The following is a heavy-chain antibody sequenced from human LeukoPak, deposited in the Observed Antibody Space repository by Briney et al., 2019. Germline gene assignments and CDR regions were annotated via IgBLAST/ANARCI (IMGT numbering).Heavy chain of an antibody. V-gene: IGHV4-4*07. CDR2: IYTSGST. CDR3: ARDSNSRLDP. J-gene: IGHJ5*02. D-gene: IGHD4-11*01. Sequence: SETLSLTCTVSGGSISSYYWSWIRQPAGKGLEWIGRIYTSGSTNYNPSLNSRVTISVDTSKNQVSLKLSSVTAADTAVYYCARDSNSRLDPWGQGTLVTVSS. CDR1: GGSISSYY.